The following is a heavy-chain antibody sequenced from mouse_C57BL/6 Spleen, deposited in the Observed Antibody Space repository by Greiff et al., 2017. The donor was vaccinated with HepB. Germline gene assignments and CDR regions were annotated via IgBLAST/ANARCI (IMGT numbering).Heavy chain of an antibody. Sequence: QVQLQQPGPELVKPGASVKISCKASGYAFSSSWMNWVKQRPGKGLEWIGRIYPGDGDTNYNGKFKGKATLTADKSSSTAYMQLSSLTSEDSAVYFCASGSYWYFDVWGTGTTVTVAS. CDR2: IYPGDGDT. V-gene: IGHV1-82*01. J-gene: IGHJ1*03. CDR1: GYAFSSSW. CDR3: ASGSYWYFDV. D-gene: IGHD1-1*01.